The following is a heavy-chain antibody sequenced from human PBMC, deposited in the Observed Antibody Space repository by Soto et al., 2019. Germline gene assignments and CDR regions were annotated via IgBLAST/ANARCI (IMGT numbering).Heavy chain of an antibody. CDR1: GFTFSSYA. J-gene: IGHJ4*02. CDR2: ISGSGGST. Sequence: PGGSLRLSCAASGFTFSSYAMSWVRQAPGKGLEWVSAISGSGGSTYYADSVKGRFTISRDNSKNTLYLQMNSLRAEDTAVYYCATKKVVAAPPRIFFDYWGQGTLVTVSS. V-gene: IGHV3-23*01. D-gene: IGHD2-15*01. CDR3: ATKKVVAAPPRIFFDY.